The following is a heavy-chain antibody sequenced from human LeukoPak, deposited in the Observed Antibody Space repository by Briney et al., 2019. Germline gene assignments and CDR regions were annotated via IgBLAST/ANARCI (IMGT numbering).Heavy chain of an antibody. Sequence: PGGSLRLSCAASGFTFSSYAMHWVRQAPGKGLEWVAVISYDGSNKYYADSVKGRFTISRVNSKNTLYLQMNSLRAEDTAVYYCARGPITMIVVLGTWGQGTLVTVSS. V-gene: IGHV3-30-3*01. D-gene: IGHD3-22*01. CDR3: ARGPITMIVVLGT. CDR2: ISYDGSNK. J-gene: IGHJ5*02. CDR1: GFTFSSYA.